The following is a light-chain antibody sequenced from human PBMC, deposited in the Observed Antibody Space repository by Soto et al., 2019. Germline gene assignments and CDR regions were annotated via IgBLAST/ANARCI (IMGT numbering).Light chain of an antibody. CDR1: SNDVGGYNY. CDR3: SSYTSSSTVV. V-gene: IGLV2-14*01. Sequence: QSVLTQPASVSGSPGQSITISCTGTSNDVGGYNYVSWYQQHPGKAPKLMIYDVSNRPSGVSSRLSGSKSGNTASLTISGLQAEDEADYYCSSYTSSSTVVFGGGTKLTVL. J-gene: IGLJ2*01. CDR2: DVS.